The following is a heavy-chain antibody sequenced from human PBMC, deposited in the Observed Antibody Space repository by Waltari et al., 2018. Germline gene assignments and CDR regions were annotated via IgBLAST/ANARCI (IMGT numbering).Heavy chain of an antibody. Sequence: QVQLVQSGAEVKKPGSSVKVSCKASGGTFSSYAISWVRQAPGQGLEWMGGIIPIFGTANYAQKFQGRVTITTDESTSTAYMELSSLRSEDTAVYYCARDRGCGGDCYGVPRYYYGMDVWGQGTTVTVSS. CDR3: ARDRGCGGDCYGVPRYYYGMDV. CDR1: GGTFSSYA. V-gene: IGHV1-69*05. D-gene: IGHD2-21*01. CDR2: IIPIFGTA. J-gene: IGHJ6*02.